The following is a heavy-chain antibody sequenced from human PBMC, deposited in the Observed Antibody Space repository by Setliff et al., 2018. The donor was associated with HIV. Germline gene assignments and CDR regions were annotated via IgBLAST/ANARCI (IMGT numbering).Heavy chain of an antibody. CDR1: GGSISSYY. CDR3: ARLRYYYDSSGYSYYFDY. J-gene: IGHJ4*01. CDR2: IYYSGST. D-gene: IGHD3-22*01. Sequence: SSETLSLTCTVSGGSISSYYWSWIRQPPGKGLEWIGYIYYSGSTNYNPSLKSRVTISVDTSKNQFSLKLSSVTAADTAVYYCARLRYYYDSSGYSYYFDYWG. V-gene: IGHV4-59*01.